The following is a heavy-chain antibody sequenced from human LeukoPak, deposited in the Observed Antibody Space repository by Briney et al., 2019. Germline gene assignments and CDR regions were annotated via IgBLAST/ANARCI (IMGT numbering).Heavy chain of an antibody. CDR1: GGSISSYY. CDR3: ARVTREAARYWYFDL. Sequence: KSSETLSLTCTVSGGSISSYYWSWIRQPPGKGLEWIGYIYYSGSTNYNPSLKSRVTISVDTSKNQFSLKLSSVTAADTAVYFCARVTREAARYWYFDLWGRGTLVTVSS. D-gene: IGHD6-6*01. CDR2: IYYSGST. V-gene: IGHV4-59*01. J-gene: IGHJ2*01.